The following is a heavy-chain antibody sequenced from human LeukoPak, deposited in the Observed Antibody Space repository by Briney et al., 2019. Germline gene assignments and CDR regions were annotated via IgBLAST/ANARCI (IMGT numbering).Heavy chain of an antibody. CDR2: TRDKARSYRT. CDR1: GVTLSDHH. V-gene: IGHV3-72*01. CDR3: TREGGEGDYTAFDI. Sequence: GGSLRLSCAASGVTLSDHHVDWVRQAPGKGLEWVGRTRDKARSYRTEYAASVDGRFTISRDDSKNAVYLQMNSLKTEDTAVYYCTREGGEGDYTAFDIWGQGTMVTVSS. D-gene: IGHD3-3*01. J-gene: IGHJ3*02.